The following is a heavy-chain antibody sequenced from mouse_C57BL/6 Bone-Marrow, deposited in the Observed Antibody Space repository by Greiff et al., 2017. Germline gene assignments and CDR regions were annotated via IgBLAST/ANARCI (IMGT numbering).Heavy chain of an antibody. CDR3: ARVPLYYGSSYWYFDV. V-gene: IGHV2-2*01. J-gene: IGHJ1*03. Sequence: QVQLKQSGPGLVQPSQSLSITCTVSGFSLTSYGVHWVRQSPGKGLEWLGVIWSGGSTDYNAAFISRLSISKDNSKSQVFFKMNSLQADDTAIYYCARVPLYYGSSYWYFDVWGTGTTVTVSS. CDR2: IWSGGST. CDR1: GFSLTSYG. D-gene: IGHD1-1*01.